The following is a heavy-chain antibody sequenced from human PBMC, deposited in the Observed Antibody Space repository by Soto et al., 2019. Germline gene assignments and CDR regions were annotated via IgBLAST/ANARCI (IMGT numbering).Heavy chain of an antibody. V-gene: IGHV3-30-3*01. Sequence: QVQLVESGGGVVQPGRSLRLSCAASGFTFNTFAMHWVRRAPGKGLEWVAVITFDGSSKYLADSVKGRFTISRDNSKDTVYLQMSSVRPEDTAVYFCARDERAGRGWNYYYSYYGMDVWGQGTTVTVSS. D-gene: IGHD6-19*01. CDR2: ITFDGSSK. CDR3: ARDERAGRGWNYYYSYYGMDV. CDR1: GFTFNTFA. J-gene: IGHJ6*02.